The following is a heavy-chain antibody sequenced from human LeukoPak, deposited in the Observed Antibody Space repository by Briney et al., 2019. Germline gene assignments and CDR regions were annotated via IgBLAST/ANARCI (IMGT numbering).Heavy chain of an antibody. D-gene: IGHD3-3*01. CDR3: AREPLYYDFWSGYYRGIGYFDY. Sequence: GASVKVSCKASGYTFTSYAMHWVRQAPGQRLEWMGWINAGNGNTKYSQKFQGRVTITRDTSASTAYMELSSLRSEDTAVYYCAREPLYYDFWSGYYRGIGYFDYWAREPWSPSPQ. CDR1: GYTFTSYA. V-gene: IGHV1-3*01. J-gene: IGHJ4*02. CDR2: INAGNGNT.